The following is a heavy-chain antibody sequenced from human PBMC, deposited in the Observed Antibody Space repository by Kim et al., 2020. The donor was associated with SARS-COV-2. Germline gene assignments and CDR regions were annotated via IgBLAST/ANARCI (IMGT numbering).Heavy chain of an antibody. J-gene: IGHJ4*02. CDR1: GFTFSSYA. V-gene: IGHV3-64D*06. CDR3: VKDVGKGYSSSWYAY. CDR2: ISSNGGST. D-gene: IGHD6-13*01. Sequence: GGSLRLSCSASGFTFSSYAMHWVRQAPGKGLEYVSAISSNGGSTYYADSVKGRFTISRDNSKNTLYLQMSSLRAEDTAVYYCVKDVGKGYSSSWYAYWGQGTLVTVSS.